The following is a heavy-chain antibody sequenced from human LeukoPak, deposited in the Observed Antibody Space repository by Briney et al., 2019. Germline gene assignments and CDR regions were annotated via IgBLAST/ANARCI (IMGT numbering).Heavy chain of an antibody. CDR1: GFTFSSYA. Sequence: PGGSLRLSCAASGFTFSSYAMSWVRQAPGKGLEWVSYISSSGTTIYSADSVKGRFTISRDNAKNSLYLQMNSLRAEDTAVYYCARGVDNYYYYYMDVWGKGTTVTISS. V-gene: IGHV3-48*03. J-gene: IGHJ6*03. D-gene: IGHD5-12*01. CDR2: ISSSGTTI. CDR3: ARGVDNYYYYYMDV.